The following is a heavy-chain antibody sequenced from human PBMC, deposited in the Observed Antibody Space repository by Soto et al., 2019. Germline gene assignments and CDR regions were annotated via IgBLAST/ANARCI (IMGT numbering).Heavy chain of an antibody. V-gene: IGHV4-34*01. D-gene: IGHD5-12*01. Sequence: QVQLQQWGAGLLKPSETLSLTCAVNGGSLSGYYWSWIRQPPGKGLEWIGEFKDGGSTNYSPSLRGRVTISADTSKNQFSLRLNSVTAADTAVYFCARGQEGIVATHWDQGTLVTVSS. CDR2: FKDGGST. CDR1: GGSLSGYY. CDR3: ARGQEGIVATH. J-gene: IGHJ4*02.